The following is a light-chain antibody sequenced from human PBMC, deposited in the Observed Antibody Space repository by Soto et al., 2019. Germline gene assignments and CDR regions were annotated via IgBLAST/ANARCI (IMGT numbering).Light chain of an antibody. CDR3: QQFGSSPIT. Sequence: EIVLTQSPGTLSLSPGERATLSCRASQSVRNSYIAWYQQKPGQAPRLLIYGGSSRATGIPDRFSGSGCGTDFTLTISRLEPEDFAVYYCQQFGSSPITFGQGTRLEIK. J-gene: IGKJ5*01. CDR2: GGS. V-gene: IGKV3-20*01. CDR1: QSVRNSY.